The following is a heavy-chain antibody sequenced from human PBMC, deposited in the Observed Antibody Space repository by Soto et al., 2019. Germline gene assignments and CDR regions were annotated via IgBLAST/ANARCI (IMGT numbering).Heavy chain of an antibody. V-gene: IGHV1-2*04. Sequence: ASVKVSCKASGYTFTGYYMHWVRQAPGQGLEWMGWINPNSGGTNYAQKFHVWVTMPSDTSISTAYMELSRLRSDDTAVYYFSRCNYYDSSGYYYVDYFSYLGQGTLVPVSS. CDR1: GYTFTGYY. CDR2: INPNSGGT. J-gene: IGHJ4*02. D-gene: IGHD3-22*01. CDR3: SRCNYYDSSGYYYVDYFSY.